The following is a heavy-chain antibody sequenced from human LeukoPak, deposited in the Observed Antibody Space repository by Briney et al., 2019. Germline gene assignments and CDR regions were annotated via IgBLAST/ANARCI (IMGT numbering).Heavy chain of an antibody. J-gene: IGHJ4*02. CDR3: ARRNTYCSGGSCYGSEDY. Sequence: PSETLSLTCAVYGGSFSGYYWSWIRQPPGKGLEWIGEINHSGSTNYNPSLKSRVTISVDTSKNQFSLKLSSVTAADTAVYYCARRNTYCSGGSCYGSEDYRGQGTLVTVSS. D-gene: IGHD2-15*01. CDR1: GGSFSGYY. CDR2: INHSGST. V-gene: IGHV4-34*01.